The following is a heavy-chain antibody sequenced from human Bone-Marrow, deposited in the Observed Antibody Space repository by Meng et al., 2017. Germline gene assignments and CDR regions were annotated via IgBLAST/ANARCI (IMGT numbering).Heavy chain of an antibody. Sequence: QVPLVQSGPEGKSPGASGNLACQPSGNTFAAYWIPRLRQAPGQGLEWMGRIDPTNDHTQYAQNFQGRVTMTSDTSISTVYMELNGLRSDDTAVYYCARDNLKDWFDPWGQGTLVTVSS. CDR3: ARDNLKDWFDP. V-gene: IGHV1-2*06. CDR2: IDPTNDHT. CDR1: GNTFAAYW. J-gene: IGHJ5*02.